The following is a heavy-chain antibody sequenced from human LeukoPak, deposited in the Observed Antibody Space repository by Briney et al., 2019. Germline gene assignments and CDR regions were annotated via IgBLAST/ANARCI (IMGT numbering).Heavy chain of an antibody. J-gene: IGHJ3*02. CDR3: ARGVTPYDAFDI. V-gene: IGHV4-59*08. Sequence: SETLSLTCTVSGGSISSYYWSWIRQPPGKGLEWIGYIYYSGGTNYNPSLKSRVTISVDTSKDQFSLKLSSVTAADTAVYYCARGVTPYDAFDIWGQGTMVTVSS. CDR2: IYYSGGT. D-gene: IGHD3-10*01. CDR1: GGSISSYY.